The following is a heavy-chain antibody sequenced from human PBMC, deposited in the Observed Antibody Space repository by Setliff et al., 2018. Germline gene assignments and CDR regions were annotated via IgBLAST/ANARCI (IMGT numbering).Heavy chain of an antibody. CDR1: GYTFTSYA. CDR3: ARVIPYYFDS. J-gene: IGHJ4*02. V-gene: IGHV7-4-1*02. Sequence: ASVKVSCKASGYTFTSYAMNWVRQAPGQGLEWMGWTHTNTGNPTYAQGFTGWFVFSLDTSVSTAYLQITSLKAEDTAVYYCARVIPYYFDSWAQGTLVTVSS. CDR2: THTNTGNP.